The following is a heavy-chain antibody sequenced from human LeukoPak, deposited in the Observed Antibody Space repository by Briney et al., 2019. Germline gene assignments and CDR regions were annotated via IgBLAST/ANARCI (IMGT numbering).Heavy chain of an antibody. V-gene: IGHV1-2*04. D-gene: IGHD3-10*01. CDR1: GYTFTGYY. CDR3: ARDQGHYYGFQSPFSDGMDV. CDR2: INPNSGGT. J-gene: IGHJ6*02. Sequence: ASVMVSCKASGYTFTGYYMHWVRQAPGQGLEWMGWINPNSGGTNYAQKFQGWVTMTRDTSISTAYMELSRLRSDDTAVYYCARDQGHYYGFQSPFSDGMDVWGQGTTVTVSS.